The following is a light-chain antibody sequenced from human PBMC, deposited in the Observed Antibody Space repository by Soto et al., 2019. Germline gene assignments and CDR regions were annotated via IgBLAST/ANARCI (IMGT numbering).Light chain of an antibody. CDR1: QTISSW. CDR2: KAY. CDR3: QHYNSYSEA. J-gene: IGKJ1*01. Sequence: DIQMTQSPSTLCGSVGDRVTITCRASQTISSWLSWYQQKPGKAATLLIYKAYTLKSGVTSRFSRSGSGTEFTLTISSLKPDDFATYYCQHYNSYSEAVGQGTPVDI. V-gene: IGKV1-5*03.